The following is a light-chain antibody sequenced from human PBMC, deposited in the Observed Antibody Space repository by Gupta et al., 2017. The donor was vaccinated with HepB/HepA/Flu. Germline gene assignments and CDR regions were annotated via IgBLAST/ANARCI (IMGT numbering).Light chain of an antibody. J-gene: IGKJ1*01. V-gene: IGKV1-39*01. CDR1: QSISNF. CDR3: QPRYGTPRT. CDR2: AAS. Sequence: DIEMTPSPSSLSVSVGDRVTIACRASQSISNFLNWYQQKPGKAPNLLIFAASSLHSGVPSRFSGSGAGTDFTLPISNLQPEDFATYYCQPRYGTPRTFGQGTRVEIK.